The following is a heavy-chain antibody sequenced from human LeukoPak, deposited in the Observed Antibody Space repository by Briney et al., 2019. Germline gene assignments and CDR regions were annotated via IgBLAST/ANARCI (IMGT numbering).Heavy chain of an antibody. CDR1: GYRFTIYW. V-gene: IGHV5-51*01. D-gene: IGHD3-10*01. CDR2: IYPGDSDI. J-gene: IGHJ4*02. CDR3: ARILSITMVRGVPPNFDY. Sequence: GESLKISCKGSGYRFTIYWIGWVRQMPGRGLEWIGIIYPGDSDIRYSPSFQGQVNISADKSISTAYLQWSSLKASDTAMYYCARILSITMVRGVPPNFDYWGQGTLVTVSS.